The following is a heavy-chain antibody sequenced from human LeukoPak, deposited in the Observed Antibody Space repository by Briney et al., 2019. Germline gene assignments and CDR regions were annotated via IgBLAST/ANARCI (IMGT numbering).Heavy chain of an antibody. CDR2: MSPNSGNA. J-gene: IGHJ5*02. Sequence: ASVKVSCKASGYTFTSYDINWVRQATGQGLEWMGWMSPNSGNAGYAQKFQGRVTMTRNTSISTAYMELSSLRSEDTAVYYCARGPGSSSLRRSWFDPWGQGTLVTVSS. CDR1: GYTFTSYD. V-gene: IGHV1-8*01. CDR3: ARGPGSSSLRRSWFDP. D-gene: IGHD6-6*01.